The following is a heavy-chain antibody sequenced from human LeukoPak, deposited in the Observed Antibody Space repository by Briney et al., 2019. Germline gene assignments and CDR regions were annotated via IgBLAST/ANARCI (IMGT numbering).Heavy chain of an antibody. V-gene: IGHV3-53*01. CDR2: IYSGGST. CDR1: GFTVSSNY. CDR3: ARDFTMIVVAIPFDI. D-gene: IGHD3-22*01. J-gene: IGHJ3*02. Sequence: GGSLRLSCAPSGFTVSSNYMSWVRQAPGKGLEWVSVIYSGGSTYYADSVKGRFTISRDNAKNSLYLQMNSLRAEDTAVYYCARDFTMIVVAIPFDIWGQGTMVTVSS.